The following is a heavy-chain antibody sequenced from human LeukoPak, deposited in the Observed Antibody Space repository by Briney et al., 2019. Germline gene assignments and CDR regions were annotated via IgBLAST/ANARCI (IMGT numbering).Heavy chain of an antibody. CDR3: ARALVGSYYDSSGYPLNWFDP. J-gene: IGHJ5*02. CDR1: GYTFTSYY. D-gene: IGHD3-22*01. CDR2: INPSGGST. Sequence: ASVKVSCKASGYTFTSYYMHWVRQAPGQGLEWMGIINPSGGSTSYAQKFQGRVTMTRDMSTSTVYMELSSLRSDDTAVYYCARALVGSYYDSSGYPLNWFDPWGQGTLVTVSS. V-gene: IGHV1-46*01.